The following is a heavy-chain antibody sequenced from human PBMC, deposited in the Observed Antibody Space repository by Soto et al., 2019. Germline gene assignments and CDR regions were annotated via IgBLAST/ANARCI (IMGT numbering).Heavy chain of an antibody. D-gene: IGHD3-10*01. V-gene: IGHV4-59*08. J-gene: IGHJ4*02. CDR2: IYYSGST. Sequence: TLSLTCTVSGGSISSYYWSWIRQPPGKGLEWIGYIYYSGSTNYNPSLKSRVTISVDTSKNQFSLKLNSMTAADTAVYYYARHKHGSGSTYFDYWGQGTLVTVSS. CDR1: GGSISSYY. CDR3: ARHKHGSGSTYFDY.